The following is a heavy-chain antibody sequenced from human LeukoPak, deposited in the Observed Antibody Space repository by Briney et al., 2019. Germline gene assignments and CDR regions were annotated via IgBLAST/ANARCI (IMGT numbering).Heavy chain of an antibody. Sequence: SETLSLTCTVSGGSISSSSYYWGWIRQPPGKGLEWIGSIYYSGSTYYNPSLKSRVTISVDTSKTQFSLKLSSVTAADTAVYYCARGRQDVTMIVVVMTAVSYYLDVWGKGTTVTVS. CDR3: ARGRQDVTMIVVVMTAVSYYLDV. V-gene: IGHV4-39*07. D-gene: IGHD3-22*01. CDR1: GGSISSSSYY. CDR2: IYYSGST. J-gene: IGHJ6*03.